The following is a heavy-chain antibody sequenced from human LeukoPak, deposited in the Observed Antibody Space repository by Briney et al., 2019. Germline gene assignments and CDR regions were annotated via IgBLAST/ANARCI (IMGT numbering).Heavy chain of an antibody. CDR3: ARGQYDVLTRSYYFNY. V-gene: IGHV4-59*01. CDR1: GGSISTYY. CDR2: IYYSGNT. J-gene: IGHJ4*02. Sequence: PSEALCLTCTVSGGSISTYYWSWIRQSPGKGLEWIGYIYYSGNTNYNPSIKSRVSISVDTSKNQFSLKLSSVTAADTAIYYCARGQYDVLTRSYYFNYWGQGILVTVSS. D-gene: IGHD3-9*01.